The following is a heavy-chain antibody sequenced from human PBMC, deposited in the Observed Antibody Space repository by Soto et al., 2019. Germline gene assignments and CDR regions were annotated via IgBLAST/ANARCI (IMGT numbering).Heavy chain of an antibody. CDR2: IDSDGGSI. CDR1: GFTLSSHW. V-gene: IGHV3-74*01. D-gene: IGHD6-19*01. Sequence: EVQLVESGGGLVQPGGSLRLSCEASGFTLSSHWMNWVRQAPGNGLVWVSRIDSDGGSITYADSVKGRFTISRDNAKNTLYLQMNSLRAEDTAVYYCAREVSSGWHFDYWGQGTLVTVSS. J-gene: IGHJ4*02. CDR3: AREVSSGWHFDY.